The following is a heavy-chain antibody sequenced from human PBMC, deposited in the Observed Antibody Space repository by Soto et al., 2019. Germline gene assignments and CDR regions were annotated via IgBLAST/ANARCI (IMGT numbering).Heavy chain of an antibody. D-gene: IGHD6-13*01. CDR2: ISGSSSDT. J-gene: IGHJ6*02. Sequence: PGGSLRLSCAASGFTFSDYYMSWVRQAPGKGLEWVSYISGSSSDTNYADSVRGRFTISRDNAKNSLYLQMNSLRADDTTVYYCVRTARSADVWGQGTTVTVSS. V-gene: IGHV3-11*06. CDR3: VRTARSADV. CDR1: GFTFSDYY.